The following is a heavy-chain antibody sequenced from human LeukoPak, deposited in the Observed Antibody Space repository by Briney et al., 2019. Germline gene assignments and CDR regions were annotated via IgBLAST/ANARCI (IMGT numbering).Heavy chain of an antibody. D-gene: IGHD3-22*01. CDR3: ARGEVYYDSSGYYPRYFDY. Sequence: SETLSLTCAVYGGSFSGYYWSWIRQPPGKGLEWIGEINHSGSTNYNPSLKSRVTISVDTSKNQFSLKLSSVTAADTAVYCCARGEVYYDSSGYYPRYFDYWGQGTLVTVSS. J-gene: IGHJ4*02. CDR1: GGSFSGYY. CDR2: INHSGST. V-gene: IGHV4-34*01.